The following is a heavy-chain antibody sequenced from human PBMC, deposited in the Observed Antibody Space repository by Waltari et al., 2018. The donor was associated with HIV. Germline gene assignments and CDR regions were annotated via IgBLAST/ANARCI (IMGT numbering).Heavy chain of an antibody. CDR1: GFSFGDFV. D-gene: IGHD4-4*01. Sequence: EVQLEEFGGGLVPPGRSLRLSWTGFGFSFGDFVISWFRQAPGKGLEWVGLIRSRTYGGATEYAASGKGRFTISRDDLKSVAYLQMNSLKTEDTAVYYCTRSSKLDYWGQGTLVTVSS. CDR2: IRSRTYGGAT. J-gene: IGHJ4*02. V-gene: IGHV3-49*03. CDR3: TRSSKLDY.